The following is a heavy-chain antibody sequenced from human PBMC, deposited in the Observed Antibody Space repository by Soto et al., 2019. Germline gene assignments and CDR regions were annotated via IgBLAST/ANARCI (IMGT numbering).Heavy chain of an antibody. CDR3: ARDILNYYDSSGYFDY. J-gene: IGHJ4*02. V-gene: IGHV1-46*01. CDR2: INPSGGST. D-gene: IGHD3-22*01. Sequence: ASGKVSCKASGYTFTSYYMHWVRQAPGQGLEWMGIINPSGGSTSYAQKFQGRVTMTRDTSTSTVYMELSSLRSEDTAVYYCARDILNYYDSSGYFDYWGQGTLVTVSS. CDR1: GYTFTSYY.